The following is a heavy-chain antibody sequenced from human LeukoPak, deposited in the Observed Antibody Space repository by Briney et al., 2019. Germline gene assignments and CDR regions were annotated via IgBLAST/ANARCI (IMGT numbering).Heavy chain of an antibody. J-gene: IGHJ4*02. D-gene: IGHD6-19*01. Sequence: SVKVSCKASGGTFSSYAISWVRQAPGQGLEWMGGNIPIFGTANYAQKSQGRVTITADESTSTAYMELSSLRSEDTAVYYCARTSGAAIAVAGTLGYWGQGTLVTVSS. CDR1: GGTFSSYA. CDR3: ARTSGAAIAVAGTLGY. CDR2: NIPIFGTA. V-gene: IGHV1-69*13.